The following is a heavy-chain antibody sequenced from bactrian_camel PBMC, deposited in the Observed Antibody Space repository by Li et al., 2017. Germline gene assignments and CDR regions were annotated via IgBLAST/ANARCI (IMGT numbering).Heavy chain of an antibody. D-gene: IGHD1*01. CDR2: SDSRNI. CDR1: GFSFNNNY. J-gene: IGHJ6*01. CDR3: AQGENWSGFGY. V-gene: IGHV3-2*01. Sequence: PGGSLKLSCVVSGFSFNNNYMSWVRQAPGKGLEWVSSSDSRNIYYEDSVKGRFIISRDNAKNTLYLQLSGLNADDTAMYYCAQGENWSGFGYWGKGTQVTVS.